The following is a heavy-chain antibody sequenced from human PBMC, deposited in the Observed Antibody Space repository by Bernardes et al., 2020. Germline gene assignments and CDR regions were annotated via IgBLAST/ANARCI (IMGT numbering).Heavy chain of an antibody. CDR2: IKKDGSKK. CDR3: VRELGARL. Sequence: GGSLRLSCAASGFTFSNYYMDWVRQAPGKGLEWVASIKKDGSKKYYVDSVKGRFTISRDNAKNSLYLQMNSLRAEDTAVYYCVRELGARLWGQGTLVTVSS. V-gene: IGHV3-7*03. D-gene: IGHD6-6*01. J-gene: IGHJ4*02. CDR1: GFTFSNYY.